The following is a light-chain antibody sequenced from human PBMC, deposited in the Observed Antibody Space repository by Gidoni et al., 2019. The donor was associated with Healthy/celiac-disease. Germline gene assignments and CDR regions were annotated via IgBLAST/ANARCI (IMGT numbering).Light chain of an antibody. V-gene: IGKV3-11*01. Sequence: EIVLTQSPATLSLSTGERATLSCRASQSVSSYLAWYQQKPGQAPRLPIYDASNRATGIPARFSGSGLGTDCTLTSSSLEPEDFAVYYGQQRSNWPPYTFGQXTKLEIK. J-gene: IGKJ2*01. CDR3: QQRSNWPPYT. CDR1: QSVSSY. CDR2: DAS.